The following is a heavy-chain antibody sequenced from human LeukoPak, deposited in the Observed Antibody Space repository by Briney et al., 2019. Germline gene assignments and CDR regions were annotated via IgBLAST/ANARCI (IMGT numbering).Heavy chain of an antibody. V-gene: IGHV4-39*01. D-gene: IGHD3/OR15-3a*01. Sequence: SETLSLTCTVSGVSINSSNSYWGWIRQPPGKGLEWIGNIYYSGNTYYNASLKSQVSISIDTSKNQFSLRLTSVTAADTAVYYCARQTGSGLFILPGGQGTLVTVSS. CDR1: GVSINSSNSY. CDR3: ARQTGSGLFILP. J-gene: IGHJ4*02. CDR2: IYYSGNT.